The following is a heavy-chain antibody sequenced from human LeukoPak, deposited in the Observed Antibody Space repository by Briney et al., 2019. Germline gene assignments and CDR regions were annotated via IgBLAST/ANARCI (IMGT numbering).Heavy chain of an antibody. D-gene: IGHD5-18*01. J-gene: IGHJ5*02. CDR1: GFTFSNAW. CDR2: ISYDGSNK. Sequence: GGSLRLSCAASGFTFSNAWMSWVRQAPGKGLEWVAVISYDGSNKYYADSVKGRFTISRDNSKNTLYLQMNSLRAEDTAVYYCARGRGYSYGSNVPPWFDPWGQGTLVTVSS. CDR3: ARGRGYSYGSNVPPWFDP. V-gene: IGHV3-30*01.